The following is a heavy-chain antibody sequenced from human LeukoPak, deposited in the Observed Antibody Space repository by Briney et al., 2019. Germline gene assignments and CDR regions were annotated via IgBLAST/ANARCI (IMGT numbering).Heavy chain of an antibody. J-gene: IGHJ4*02. V-gene: IGHV4-34*01. CDR2: INHSGST. D-gene: IGHD3-22*01. CDR1: GGSFSGYY. Sequence: SETLSLTCAVYGGSFSGYYWSWIRQPPGKGLEWIGEINHSGSTYYNPSLKSRVTISVDKSKNQFSLKLSSATAADTAVYYCARVTYYYDSSGYRYYFDYWGQGTLVTVSS. CDR3: ARVTYYYDSSGYRYYFDY.